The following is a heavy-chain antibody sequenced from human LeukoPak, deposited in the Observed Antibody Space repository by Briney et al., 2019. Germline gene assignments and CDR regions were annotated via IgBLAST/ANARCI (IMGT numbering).Heavy chain of an antibody. V-gene: IGHV1-18*01. CDR3: ARGDRWLASDY. CDR1: GYTFTSYG. J-gene: IGHJ4*02. CDR2: SSAYNGNT. Sequence: ASVKVSCKASGYTFTSYGIGWVRQAPGQGLEGMGWSSAYNGNTNYAQKLQGRVTMTTDTSTSTGYMELRSLRPDDTAVYYCARGDRWLASDYWGQGTLVTVSS. D-gene: IGHD6-19*01.